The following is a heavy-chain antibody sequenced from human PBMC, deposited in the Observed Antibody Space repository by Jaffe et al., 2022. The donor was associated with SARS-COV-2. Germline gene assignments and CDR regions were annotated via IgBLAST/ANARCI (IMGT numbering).Heavy chain of an antibody. V-gene: IGHV3-30-3*01. D-gene: IGHD1-20*01. CDR1: RFTFSTYT. J-gene: IGHJ4*02. CDR3: VRGNNVLLAREALAFDH. Sequence: QVQLVESGGGVVQPGSSLRLSCAASRFTFSTYTMHWVRQTPGKGLEWVALISYDGNTQYYIDSVKGRFTISRDNSKNTVSLQMNSLRAEDTAMYHCVRGNNVLLAREALAFDHWGQGTLVTVSS. CDR2: ISYDGNTQ.